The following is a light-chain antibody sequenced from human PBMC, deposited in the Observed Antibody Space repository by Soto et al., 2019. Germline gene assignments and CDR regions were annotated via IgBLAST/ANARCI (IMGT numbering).Light chain of an antibody. V-gene: IGLV1-51*01. J-gene: IGLJ2*01. CDR1: SSNIGNNY. Sequence: QSVLTQPPSVSAAPGQKVTISCSGSSSNIGNNYVSWYQQLPGTAPKLLIYDNNKRPSGIPDRFSGSMSGTSATLGITGLQTGDEADCYCGTWDSSLSAVVFGGGTKLTVL. CDR2: DNN. CDR3: GTWDSSLSAVV.